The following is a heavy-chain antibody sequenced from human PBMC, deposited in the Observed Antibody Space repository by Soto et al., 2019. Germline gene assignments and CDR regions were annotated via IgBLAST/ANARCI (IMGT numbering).Heavy chain of an antibody. CDR2: ISSSSSTI. J-gene: IGHJ4*02. D-gene: IGHD4-17*01. CDR3: ARDNNPGDHDYGGEYFDY. V-gene: IGHV3-48*02. Sequence: GESLKISCAASGFTFSSYSMNWVRQAPGKGLEWVSYISSSSSTIYYADSVKGRFTISRDNAKNSLYLQMNSLRDEDTAVYYCARDNNPGDHDYGGEYFDYWGQGTLVTVSS. CDR1: GFTFSSYS.